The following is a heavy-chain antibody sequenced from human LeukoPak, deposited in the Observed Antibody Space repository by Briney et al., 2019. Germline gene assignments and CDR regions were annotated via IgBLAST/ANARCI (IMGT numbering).Heavy chain of an antibody. Sequence: GGSLRLSCAASGFTFSSYSMNWVRQAPGKGLEWVSSISSSSSYIYYADSVKGRFTISRDNAKNSLYLQTNSLRAEDTVVYYCARGEGPFGSWGQGTLVTVSS. D-gene: IGHD3-16*01. V-gene: IGHV3-21*01. CDR3: ARGEGPFGS. CDR2: ISSSSSYI. J-gene: IGHJ5*02. CDR1: GFTFSSYS.